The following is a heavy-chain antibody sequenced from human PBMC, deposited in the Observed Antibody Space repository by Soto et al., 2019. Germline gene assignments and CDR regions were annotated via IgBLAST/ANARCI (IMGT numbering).Heavy chain of an antibody. Sequence: SGPTLVNPTQTLTLTCTFSGFSLSSTRVAGGWIRQPPGKALEWLALIYWDDDKRYSPFLKSRLTITKDTSKNQVVLTMTNMDPVDTATYYCAHSVVAGLGYYFDYWGQGTLVTVSS. V-gene: IGHV2-5*02. CDR3: AHSVVAGLGYYFDY. CDR1: GFSLSSTRVA. D-gene: IGHD6-19*01. CDR2: IYWDDDK. J-gene: IGHJ4*02.